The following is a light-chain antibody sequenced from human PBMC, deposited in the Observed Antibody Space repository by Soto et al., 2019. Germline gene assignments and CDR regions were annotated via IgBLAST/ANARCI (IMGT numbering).Light chain of an antibody. J-gene: IGLJ1*01. Sequence: QSALTQPSSVSGSPGQSVTISCTGTSSDVGGYNYVSWYQQHPGKAPKLMIYDVSERPSGVPDRFSGSKSGNTASLTISGLQAEDEADYYCCSYAGSYTYVFGTGTQLTVL. V-gene: IGLV2-11*01. CDR3: CSYAGSYTYV. CDR2: DVS. CDR1: SSDVGGYNY.